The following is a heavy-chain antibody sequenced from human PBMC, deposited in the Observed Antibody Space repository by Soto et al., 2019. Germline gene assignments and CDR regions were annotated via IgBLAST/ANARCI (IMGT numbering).Heavy chain of an antibody. D-gene: IGHD4-4*01. CDR2: ISGSGGST. J-gene: IGHJ6*03. CDR3: AKISDSNDFSEYYRDV. Sequence: EVQLLESGGGLVQPGGSLRLSCAASGFTFSSYAMSWVRQAPGTGLEWVSAISGSGGSTYYADSVKGRFNISRDNSKNTRYLQMNSLRAEDTAVYYCAKISDSNDFSEYYRDVCGKGTTVTFSS. V-gene: IGHV3-23*01. CDR1: GFTFSSYA.